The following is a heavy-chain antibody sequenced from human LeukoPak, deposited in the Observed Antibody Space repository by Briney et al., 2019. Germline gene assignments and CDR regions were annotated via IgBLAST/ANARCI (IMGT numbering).Heavy chain of an antibody. J-gene: IGHJ4*02. CDR2: IRSKANSYAI. D-gene: IGHD2-2*01. Sequence: SPVHWVRQASGKGLEWVGRIRSKANSYAIAYAASVKGRFTISRDDSKNTAYLQMNSLKTEDTAVYYCTAPYCSSTSCYDYWGQGTLVTVSS. CDR1: SP. V-gene: IGHV3-73*01. CDR3: TAPYCSSTSCYDY.